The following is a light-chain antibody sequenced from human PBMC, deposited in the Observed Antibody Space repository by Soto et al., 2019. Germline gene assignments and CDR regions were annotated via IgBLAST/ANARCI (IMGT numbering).Light chain of an antibody. Sequence: DIVMTQSPLSLPVTPGEPASISCRSSQSLLDSDGYNFLDWYLQKPGQSPQLLIYLASNRASGVPDRFSGSGSGTDFTLKISRVEAEDVGVYYCMQAQQTPTFGQGTKVEIK. J-gene: IGKJ1*01. CDR1: QSLLDSDGYNF. CDR2: LAS. V-gene: IGKV2-28*01. CDR3: MQAQQTPT.